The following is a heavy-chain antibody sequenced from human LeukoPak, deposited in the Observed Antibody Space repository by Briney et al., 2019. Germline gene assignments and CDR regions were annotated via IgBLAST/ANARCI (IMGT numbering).Heavy chain of an antibody. V-gene: IGHV1-18*01. J-gene: IGHJ4*02. Sequence: ASVKVSCKASGYTFTSYGISWVRQAPGQGLEWMGWISAYNGNTNYAQKLQGRVTMTTDTSTSTAYMELWSLRSDDTAVYYCARDSDGSGSLSFDYWGQGTLVTVSS. CDR1: GYTFTSYG. D-gene: IGHD3-10*01. CDR2: ISAYNGNT. CDR3: ARDSDGSGSLSFDY.